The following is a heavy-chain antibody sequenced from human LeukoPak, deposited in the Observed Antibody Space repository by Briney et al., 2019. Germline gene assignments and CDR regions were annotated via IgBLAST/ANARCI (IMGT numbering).Heavy chain of an antibody. CDR1: GFTFSSYS. D-gene: IGHD6-13*01. J-gene: IGHJ4*02. CDR2: ISSSSSTI. Sequence: PGGSLRLSCAASGFTFSSYSMNWVRQALGKGLEWVSYISSSSSTIYYADSVKGRFTISRDNAKNSLYLQMNGLRAEDTAVYYCARDLSKQQLTPFDYWGQGTLVTVSS. CDR3: ARDLSKQQLTPFDY. V-gene: IGHV3-48*04.